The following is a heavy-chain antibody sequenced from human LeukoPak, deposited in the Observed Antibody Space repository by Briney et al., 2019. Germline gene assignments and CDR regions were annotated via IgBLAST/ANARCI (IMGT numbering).Heavy chain of an antibody. D-gene: IGHD6-19*01. Sequence: PGGSLRLSCAASGFTFSSYGMHWVRQAPGKGLEWVAFIRYDGSNKYYADSVKGRFTISRDNSKNTLYLQMNSPGAEDTAVYYCAKFGTPSSSLFDYWGQGTLVTVSS. CDR2: IRYDGSNK. V-gene: IGHV3-30*02. CDR1: GFTFSSYG. J-gene: IGHJ4*02. CDR3: AKFGTPSSSLFDY.